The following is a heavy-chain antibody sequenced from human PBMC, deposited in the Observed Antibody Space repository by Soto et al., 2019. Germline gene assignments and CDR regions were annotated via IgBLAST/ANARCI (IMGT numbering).Heavy chain of an antibody. D-gene: IGHD4-17*01. CDR3: ARVWDYGRHPSPFDS. CDR2: IRSSGSTI. Sequence: GGSLRLSCAASGFIFSDYYMSWIRQAPGKGLEWVSYIRSSGSTIYYADSVKGRFTISRDNAKHSLYLQMTRLRAEDTAVYYCARVWDYGRHPSPFDSWGQGTLVTVSS. V-gene: IGHV3-11*01. J-gene: IGHJ4*02. CDR1: GFIFSDYY.